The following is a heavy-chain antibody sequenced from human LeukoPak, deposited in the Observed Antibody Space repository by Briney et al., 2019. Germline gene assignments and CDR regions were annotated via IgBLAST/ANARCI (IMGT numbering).Heavy chain of an antibody. Sequence: RWASVKVSCKASGYTFTSYAMHWVRQAPGQRLEWMGWINAGNGNTKYSQKFQGRVTITRDTSASTAYMELSSLRSEDTAVYYCARVEITMVRGVTNGMDVWGKGTTVTVSS. CDR3: ARVEITMVRGVTNGMDV. V-gene: IGHV1-3*01. D-gene: IGHD3-10*01. J-gene: IGHJ6*04. CDR2: INAGNGNT. CDR1: GYTFTSYA.